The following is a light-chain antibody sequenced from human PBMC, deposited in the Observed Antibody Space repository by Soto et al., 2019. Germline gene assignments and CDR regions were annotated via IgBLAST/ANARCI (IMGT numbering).Light chain of an antibody. CDR2: GAS. J-gene: IGKJ1*01. Sequence: DIVLTQSPDTLSLSPGERATLSCRASQSVSNKYLAWYQQKPSQAPRLLLYGASNRATGTPDRFSGSGSGTDFPLTISRLEPEDFAVYYCQQYGSSGTFGQGTKVDIK. V-gene: IGKV3-20*01. CDR3: QQYGSSGT. CDR1: QSVSNKY.